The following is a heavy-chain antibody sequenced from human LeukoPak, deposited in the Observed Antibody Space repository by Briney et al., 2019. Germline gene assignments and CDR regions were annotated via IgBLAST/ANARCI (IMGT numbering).Heavy chain of an antibody. Sequence: GGSLRLSCAASGFTFSSYAMSWVRQAPGKGLEWVSTISNSDGNTYYADSVKGRFTISRDNSKNTLYLQMNSLRAEDTAVYYCVYSGDYEKGYWGQGTLVTVSS. CDR2: ISNSDGNT. CDR3: VYSGDYEKGY. CDR1: GFTFSSYA. V-gene: IGHV3-23*01. J-gene: IGHJ4*02. D-gene: IGHD4-17*01.